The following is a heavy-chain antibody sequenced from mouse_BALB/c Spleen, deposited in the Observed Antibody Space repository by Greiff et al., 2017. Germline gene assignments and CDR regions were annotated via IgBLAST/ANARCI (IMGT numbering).Heavy chain of an antibody. CDR2: IYPYNGGT. V-gene: IGHV1S29*02. J-gene: IGHJ4*01. Sequence: VQLQQSGPELVKPGASVKISCKASGYTFTDYNMHWVKQSHGKSLEWIGYIYPYNGGTGYNQKFTSKATLTVDNSSSTAYMELRSLTSEDSAVYYCARVEVRPYYAMDYWGQGTSVTVSS. D-gene: IGHD2-14*01. CDR1: GYTFTDYN. CDR3: ARVEVRPYYAMDY.